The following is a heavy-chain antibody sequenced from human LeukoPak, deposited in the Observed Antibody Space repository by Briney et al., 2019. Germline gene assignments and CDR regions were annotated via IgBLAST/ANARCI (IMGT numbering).Heavy chain of an antibody. V-gene: IGHV5-51*01. Sequence: GEALKISCKGSGTSFTNYWIAWVRQMPGKGLECMGIIYDGDTRYSPSFQGQVTISDDKSISTAYLQWSSLKASDTAIYYCARLGLSHSVGIDYWGQGTLVTVSS. CDR2: IYDGDT. D-gene: IGHD3-10*01. CDR1: GTSFTNYW. CDR3: ARLGLSHSVGIDY. J-gene: IGHJ4*02.